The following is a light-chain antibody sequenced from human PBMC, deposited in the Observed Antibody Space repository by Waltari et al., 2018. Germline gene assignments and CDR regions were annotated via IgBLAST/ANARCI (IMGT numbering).Light chain of an antibody. CDR3: QSYDSSLSGSL. J-gene: IGLJ2*01. V-gene: IGLV1-40*01. CDR2: GNS. Sequence: QSVLTQPPSVSGAPGQRVTISCTGSSSNIGAGYDVQWYQQLPGTAPKLVIYGNSSRPSGVPDRFSGSKSGTSASLAITGLQAEDEADYYCQSYDSSLSGSLFGGGTKLTVL. CDR1: SSNIGAGYD.